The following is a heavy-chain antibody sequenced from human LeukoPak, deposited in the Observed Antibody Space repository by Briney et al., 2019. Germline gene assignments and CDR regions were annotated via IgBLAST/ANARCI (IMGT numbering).Heavy chain of an antibody. Sequence: GASVKVSCKASGYTFTGYYIHWIRQAPGQGLEWMGWINPNSGDTSYAQNFQGRVTMTRDTPISTAYMELSRLTSDDTAVYYCARRRIDCSTTSCYVDYWGQGTLVTVSS. CDR2: INPNSGDT. V-gene: IGHV1-2*02. J-gene: IGHJ4*02. CDR1: GYTFTGYY. CDR3: ARRRIDCSTTSCYVDY. D-gene: IGHD2-2*01.